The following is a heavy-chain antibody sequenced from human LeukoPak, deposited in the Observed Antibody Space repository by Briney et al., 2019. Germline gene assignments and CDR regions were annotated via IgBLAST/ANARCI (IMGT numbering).Heavy chain of an antibody. CDR3: AREFRSGVLAAIYYFDY. D-gene: IGHD2-2*01. Sequence: GGSLRLSCAASGFTFGGSGMHWVRQAPGKGLEWVSFIWYDGSNKYYADSVRGRFTISRDNSKNTLYLQMNSLRAEDTAVYYCAREFRSGVLAAIYYFDYWGQGTLVTVSS. J-gene: IGHJ4*02. CDR2: IWYDGSNK. V-gene: IGHV3-33*01. CDR1: GFTFGGSG.